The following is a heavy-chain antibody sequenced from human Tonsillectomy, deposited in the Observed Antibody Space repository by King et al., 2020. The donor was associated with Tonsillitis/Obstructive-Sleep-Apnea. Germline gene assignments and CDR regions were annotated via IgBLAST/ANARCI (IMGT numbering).Heavy chain of an antibody. J-gene: IGHJ6*03. Sequence: VQLVESGGYSVQPGGSPRLSCAASGFTFTSYAMTWVRQAPGKGLEWVSSISDNGAGTHYADSVKGRFTISRDNSKNTLYLQMNSLRVDDTAVYYCAGGPAGADYYYMDVWGKGTTVTVSS. CDR1: GFTFTSYA. CDR2: ISDNGAGT. CDR3: AGGPAGADYYYMDV. V-gene: IGHV3-23*04. D-gene: IGHD6-19*01.